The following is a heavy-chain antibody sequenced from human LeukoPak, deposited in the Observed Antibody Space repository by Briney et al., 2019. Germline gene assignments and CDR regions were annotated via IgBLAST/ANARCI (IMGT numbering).Heavy chain of an antibody. CDR2: INHSGST. V-gene: IGHV4-34*01. CDR3: ARVDYYDSSGYYGNAFDI. Sequence: LETLSLTCAVYGGSFSGYYWSWIRQPPGKALEWIGEINHSGSTNYNPSLKSRVTISVDTSKNQFSLKLSSVTAADTAVYYCARVDYYDSSGYYGNAFDIWGQGTMVTVSS. J-gene: IGHJ3*02. CDR1: GGSFSGYY. D-gene: IGHD3-22*01.